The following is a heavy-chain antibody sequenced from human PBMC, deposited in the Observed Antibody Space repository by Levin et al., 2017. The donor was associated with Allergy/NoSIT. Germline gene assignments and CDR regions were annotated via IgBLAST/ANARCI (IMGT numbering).Heavy chain of an antibody. CDR1: GFTFSSSA. CDR3: AKGRYSSGWDPIDY. D-gene: IGHD6-19*01. Sequence: GESLRLSCAASGFTFSSSAMSWVRQAPGKGLEWVSGVSGSGGSTYYADSVKGRFTISRDNSKNTLYLQMNSLRVEDTAVYYCAKGRYSSGWDPIDYWGQGTLVTVSS. V-gene: IGHV3-23*01. CDR2: VSGSGGST. J-gene: IGHJ4*02.